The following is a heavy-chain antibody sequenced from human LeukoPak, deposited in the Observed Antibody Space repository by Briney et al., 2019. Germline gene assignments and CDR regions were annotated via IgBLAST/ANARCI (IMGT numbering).Heavy chain of an antibody. V-gene: IGHV4-34*01. J-gene: IGHJ4*02. Sequence: SETLSLTCAVYGGSFSGYYWSWIRQPPGQGLEWIGEINHSGSTNYNPSLKSRVTISVDTSKNQFSLTLCSATAAETAVYYCARGRSSGWTPWGQGTLVTVSS. CDR1: GGSFSGYY. CDR3: ARGRSSGWTP. D-gene: IGHD6-19*01. CDR2: INHSGST.